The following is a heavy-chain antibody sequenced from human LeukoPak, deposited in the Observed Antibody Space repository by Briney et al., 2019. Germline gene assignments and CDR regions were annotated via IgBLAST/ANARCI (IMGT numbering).Heavy chain of an antibody. V-gene: IGHV4-34*01. CDR3: ARVVVVPAAFVDY. CDR1: GGSFSGYY. J-gene: IGHJ4*02. Sequence: PSETLSLTCAVYGGSFSGYYWSWIRQPPGKGLEWIGEINHSGSTNYNPSLKSRVTISVGTSKNQFSLKLSSVTAADTAVYYCARVVVVPAAFVDYWGQGTLVTVSS. CDR2: INHSGST. D-gene: IGHD2-2*01.